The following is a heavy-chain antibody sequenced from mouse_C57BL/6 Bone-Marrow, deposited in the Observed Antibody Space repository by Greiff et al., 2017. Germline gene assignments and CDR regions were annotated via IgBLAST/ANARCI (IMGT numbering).Heavy chain of an antibody. CDR3: ARGHGSSLHWYFDV. Sequence: QVQLQQPGAELVKPGASVKLSCKASGYKFTSYWMEGGKKRPGGGREWSGRIDPNSGGTKYNEKCKSKATLTVEKPSSTAYMQLSSLTSEDSAVYYCARGHGSSLHWYFDVWGTGTTVTVSS. V-gene: IGHV1-72*01. CDR2: IDPNSGGT. CDR1: GYKFTSYW. D-gene: IGHD1-1*01. J-gene: IGHJ1*03.